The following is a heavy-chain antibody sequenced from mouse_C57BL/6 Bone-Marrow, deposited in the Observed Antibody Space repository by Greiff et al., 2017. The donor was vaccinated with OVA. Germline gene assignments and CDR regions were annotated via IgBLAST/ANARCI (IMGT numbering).Heavy chain of an antibody. D-gene: IGHD1-1*01. CDR3: ARRRDYYGSSRFDV. J-gene: IGHJ1*03. CDR1: GYSFTGYY. V-gene: IGHV1-42*01. CDR2: INPSTGGT. Sequence: EVQLQQPGAELVKPGASVKISCKASGYSFTGYYMNWVKQSPEKSLEWIGEINPSTGGTTYNQKFKAKATLTVDKSSSTAYMQLKSLTSEDSAVYYCARRRDYYGSSRFDVWGTGTTVTVSS.